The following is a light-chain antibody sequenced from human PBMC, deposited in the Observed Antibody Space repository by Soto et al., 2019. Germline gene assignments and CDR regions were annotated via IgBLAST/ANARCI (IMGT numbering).Light chain of an antibody. Sequence: DIQMTQSPSSLSASVGDRVTITCRASQSISSYLNWYQHKPGKAPKLLIYAASSLQTGVPSRFSGSRSGTDFALTISSLQRDDFATYYCQQTDSFPRTF. CDR3: QQTDSFPRT. V-gene: IGKV1-39*01. J-gene: IGKJ5*01. CDR1: QSISSY. CDR2: AAS.